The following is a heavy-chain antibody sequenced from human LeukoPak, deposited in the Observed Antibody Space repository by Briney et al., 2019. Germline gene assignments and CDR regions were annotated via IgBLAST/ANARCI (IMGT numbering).Heavy chain of an antibody. D-gene: IGHD2-2*01. CDR1: GFTFSTYV. Sequence: GGSLRLSCAASGFTFSTYVIHWVRQAPGKGLEWVAVISYDGSNKYYADSVKGRFTISRDNSKNTLYLQRNSLRAEDTAVYYCARDLRYCSSTSCYFVYYGMDVWGQGTTVTVSS. CDR2: ISYDGSNK. CDR3: ARDLRYCSSTSCYFVYYGMDV. J-gene: IGHJ6*02. V-gene: IGHV3-30-3*01.